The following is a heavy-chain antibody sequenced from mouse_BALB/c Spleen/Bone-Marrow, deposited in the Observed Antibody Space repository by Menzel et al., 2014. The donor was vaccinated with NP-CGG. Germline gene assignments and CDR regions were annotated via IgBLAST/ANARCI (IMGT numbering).Heavy chain of an antibody. V-gene: IGHV7-3*02. CDR2: IRNKAYGYTT. CDR1: GFTFTDYY. J-gene: IGHJ4*01. CDR3: TRFPMDY. Sequence: EVKLVESGGGLVQPGGSLRLSCTTSGFTFTDYYMSWVRQPPGKALEWLAFIRNKAYGYTTEYSASVRGRFTISRDNSLNILCLKMDALGADYSATYYGTRFPMDYWGQGTSVTVSS.